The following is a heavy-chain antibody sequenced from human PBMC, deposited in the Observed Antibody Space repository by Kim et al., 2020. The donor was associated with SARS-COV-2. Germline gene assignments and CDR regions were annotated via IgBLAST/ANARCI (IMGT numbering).Heavy chain of an antibody. D-gene: IGHD6-13*01. CDR1: GFTFSSYA. CDR2: ISSNGGST. Sequence: GGSLRLSCAASGFTFSSYAMHWVRQAPGKGLEYVSAISSNGGSTYYANSVKGRFTISRDNSKNTLYLQMGSLRAEDMAVYYCARVGAWAAGTFWSYYYGMDVWGQGTTVTVSS. J-gene: IGHJ6*02. CDR3: ARVGAWAAGTFWSYYYGMDV. V-gene: IGHV3-64*01.